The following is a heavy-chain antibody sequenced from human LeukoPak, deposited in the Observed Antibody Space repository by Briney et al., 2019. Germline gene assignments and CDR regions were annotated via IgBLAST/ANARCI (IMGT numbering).Heavy chain of an antibody. CDR1: GGSISSYY. Sequence: PSETLSLTCTVSGGSISSYYWSWIRQPAGKGLEWIGHIYSSGSTKYNSSLKSRVTISVDTSKNQFSLKLSSVTAADTAVYYCARDKGIAAAGTYWDAFDIWGQGTMVTVSS. V-gene: IGHV4-4*07. J-gene: IGHJ3*02. D-gene: IGHD6-13*01. CDR3: ARDKGIAAAGTYWDAFDI. CDR2: IYSSGST.